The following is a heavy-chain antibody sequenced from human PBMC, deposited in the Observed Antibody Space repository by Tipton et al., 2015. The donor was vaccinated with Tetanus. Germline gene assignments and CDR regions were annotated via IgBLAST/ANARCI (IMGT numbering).Heavy chain of an antibody. D-gene: IGHD6-25*01. CDR3: ASGSALDY. J-gene: IGHJ4*02. Sequence: SLRLSCEVSGFTLSRFGMNWVRQAPGKGLEWISSISSTSAYIYYADSLKGRSTISRDNGQNSLFLQIDNLRAEDTAFYYCASGSALDYWGQGTLVTVSS. CDR2: ISSTSAYI. CDR1: GFTLSRFG. V-gene: IGHV3-21*01.